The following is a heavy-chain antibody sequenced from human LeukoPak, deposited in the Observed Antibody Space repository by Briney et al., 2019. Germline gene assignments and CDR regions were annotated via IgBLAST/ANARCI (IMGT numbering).Heavy chain of an antibody. CDR3: AREPMATVIQGGAYYFDY. J-gene: IGHJ4*02. CDR2: INPNSGDT. D-gene: IGHD5-24*01. Sequence: GASVKVSCKASGYTFTSYDINWVRQAPGQGLEWMGWINPNSGDTNYAQKFQGRVTMTRDPSISTAYMEVTRLRSDDTAVYDCAREPMATVIQGGAYYFDYWGQGTVVTVSS. CDR1: GYTFTSYD. V-gene: IGHV1-2*02.